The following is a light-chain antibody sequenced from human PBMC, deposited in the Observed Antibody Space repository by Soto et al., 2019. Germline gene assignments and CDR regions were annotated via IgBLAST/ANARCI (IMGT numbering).Light chain of an antibody. Sequence: QSVLTQPASVSGSPGQSITISCTGTSSDVGGYNYVSWYQQYPGKAPKLMIYDVSNRPSGVCNRLSGWHTGNTASLTISGXXAEDEADYYCSSYTSSXXVVFGGGT. V-gene: IGLV2-14*01. J-gene: IGLJ2*01. CDR1: SSDVGGYNY. CDR2: DVS. CDR3: SSYTSSXXVV.